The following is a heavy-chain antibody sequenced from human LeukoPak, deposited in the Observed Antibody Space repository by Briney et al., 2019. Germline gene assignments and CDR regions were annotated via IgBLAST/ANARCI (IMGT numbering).Heavy chain of an antibody. CDR3: ARAATPYSSSIIGGPFDP. CDR1: GYTFTSYY. V-gene: IGHV1-46*03. D-gene: IGHD6-6*01. CDR2: INPSGGST. Sequence: ASVKVSCKASGYTFTSYYVHWVRQALGQGLEWMGIINPSGGSTSYAQKFQGRVTMTRDTSTSTVYMELSSLRSEDTAVYYCARAATPYSSSIIGGPFDPWGQGTLVTVSS. J-gene: IGHJ5*02.